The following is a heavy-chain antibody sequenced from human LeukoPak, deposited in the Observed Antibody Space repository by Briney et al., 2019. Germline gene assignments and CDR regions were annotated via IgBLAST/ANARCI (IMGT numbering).Heavy chain of an antibody. J-gene: IGHJ4*02. CDR2: INHSGST. CDR1: GGSFSGYY. V-gene: IGHV4-34*01. D-gene: IGHD6-6*01. CDR3: AREYSSSSLDY. Sequence: SETLSLTCAVYGGSFSGYYWSWIRQPLGKGLEWIGEINHSGSTNYNPSLKSRVTISVDTSKNQFSLKLSSVTAADTAVYYCAREYSSSSLDYWGQGTLVTVSS.